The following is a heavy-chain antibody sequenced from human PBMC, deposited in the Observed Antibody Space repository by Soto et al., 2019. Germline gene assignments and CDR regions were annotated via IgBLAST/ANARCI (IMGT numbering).Heavy chain of an antibody. CDR1: GFTFSSYA. CDR3: SIYYYDSSGASFDY. CDR2: ISSNGGST. D-gene: IGHD3-22*01. Sequence: GGSLRLSCSASGFTFSSYAMHWVRQAPGKGLEYVSAISSNGGSTYYADSVKGRFTISRDNSKNTLYLQMSSLRAEDTAVYYCSIYYYDSSGASFDYWGQGTLVTVSS. J-gene: IGHJ4*02. V-gene: IGHV3-64D*08.